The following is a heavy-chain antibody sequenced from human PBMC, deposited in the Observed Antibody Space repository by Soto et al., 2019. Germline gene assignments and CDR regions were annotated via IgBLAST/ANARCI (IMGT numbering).Heavy chain of an antibody. D-gene: IGHD4-17*01. CDR3: ARGVAEYGDPAGY. Sequence: QVQLVQSGAEVKKPGASVKVSCKASGYTFTSYDINWVRQATGQGLEWMGWMNPNSGNTGYAQKFQGRVTMTRNTSVSTAYMEVSSLGSEDAAVYYCARGVAEYGDPAGYWGQGTRVTVSS. V-gene: IGHV1-8*01. CDR2: MNPNSGNT. J-gene: IGHJ4*02. CDR1: GYTFTSYD.